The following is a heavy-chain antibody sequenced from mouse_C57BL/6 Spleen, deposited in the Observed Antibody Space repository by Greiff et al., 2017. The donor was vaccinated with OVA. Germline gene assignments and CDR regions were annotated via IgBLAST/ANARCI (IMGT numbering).Heavy chain of an antibody. CDR3: ARAPGYGSVDY. V-gene: IGHV1-69*01. Sequence: QVQLQQSGAELVMPGASVKMSCKASGYTFTSYWMHWVKQRPGQGLEWIGEIDPYDCYTNYNQKFQGKATLTVDKSSSTAYLQRSSLTSENSAVYYCARAPGYGSVDYWGQGTTLTVSS. D-gene: IGHD1-1*01. J-gene: IGHJ2*01. CDR2: IDPYDCYT. CDR1: GYTFTSYW.